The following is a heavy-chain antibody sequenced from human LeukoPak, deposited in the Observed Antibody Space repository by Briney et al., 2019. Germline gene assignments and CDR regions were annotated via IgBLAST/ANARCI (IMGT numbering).Heavy chain of an antibody. V-gene: IGHV4-59*08. CDR3: ASLSKTRYSSSWCVDY. D-gene: IGHD6-13*01. Sequence: SETLSLTCTVSGGSISSYYWSWIRQPPGKGLEWIGYIYYSGSTNYNPSLKSRVTISVDTSKNQFSLKLSSVTAADTAVYYCASLSKTRYSSSWCVDYWGQGTLVTVSP. CDR1: GGSISSYY. CDR2: IYYSGST. J-gene: IGHJ4*02.